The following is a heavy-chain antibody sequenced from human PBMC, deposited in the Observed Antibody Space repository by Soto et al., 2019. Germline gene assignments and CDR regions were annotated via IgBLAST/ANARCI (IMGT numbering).Heavy chain of an antibody. CDR3: ARDRNPLPPAATSVDWFDP. V-gene: IGHV3-7*01. J-gene: IGHJ5*02. CDR2: IKQDGSEK. D-gene: IGHD2-2*01. Sequence: PGGSLRLSCAASGFTFSSYWMSWVRQAPGKGLEWVANIKQDGSEKYYVDSVKGRFTISRDNAKNSLYLQMNSLRAEDTAVYYCARDRNPLPPAATSVDWFDPWGQGTLVTVSS. CDR1: GFTFSSYW.